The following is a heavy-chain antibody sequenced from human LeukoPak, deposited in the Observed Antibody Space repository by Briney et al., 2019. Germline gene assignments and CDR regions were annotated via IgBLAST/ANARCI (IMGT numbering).Heavy chain of an antibody. V-gene: IGHV3-7*01. J-gene: IGHJ4*02. CDR1: GLTFSNYW. CDR3: ARGYSVWLR. CDR2: INLDGSET. Sequence: GGSLRLSCAVSGLTFSNYWMTWVRQGPGEGLEWLGNINLDGSETYSVDSEKGRFTISRDNAKNSLSLQMSGLRVEDTAVYYCARGYSVWLRRGQGTHVTVS. D-gene: IGHD6-19*01.